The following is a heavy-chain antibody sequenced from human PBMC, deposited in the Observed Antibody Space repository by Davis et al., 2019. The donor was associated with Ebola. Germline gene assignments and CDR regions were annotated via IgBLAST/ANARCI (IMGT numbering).Heavy chain of an antibody. CDR3: AQADYSGGYS. J-gene: IGHJ4*02. CDR1: GFSFISYL. CDR2: INSDGSST. Sequence: GESLKISCAASGFSFISYLMHWVRQAPGKGLVWVSRINSDGSSTTYADSVKGRFTISRDNAKKTLYLQMNSLRAEDTAVYYCAQADYSGGYSWGQGTLVTVSS. D-gene: IGHD3-22*01. V-gene: IGHV3-74*01.